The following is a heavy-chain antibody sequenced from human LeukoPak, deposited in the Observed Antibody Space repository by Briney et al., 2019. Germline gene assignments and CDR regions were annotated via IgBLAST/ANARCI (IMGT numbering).Heavy chain of an antibody. Sequence: GGSLRHSYADSGFTYRDYAMSWVRQATGKGLEWVSAITVNSGAKYYADSVKGRFTISIDNSKSTLYLQMNSLRAEDTAVYYCAKDSGYGDYGGEYFQHWGQGTLVIGSS. D-gene: IGHD4-17*01. J-gene: IGHJ1*01. CDR1: GFTYRDYA. V-gene: IGHV3-23*01. CDR3: AKDSGYGDYGGEYFQH. CDR2: ITVNSGAK.